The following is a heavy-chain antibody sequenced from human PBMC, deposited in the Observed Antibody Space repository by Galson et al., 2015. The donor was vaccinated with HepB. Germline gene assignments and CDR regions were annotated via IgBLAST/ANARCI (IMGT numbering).Heavy chain of an antibody. Sequence: SVKASCKASGYTFTSHPMHWARQAPGQRLEWMGWINAGNGNTKYSEKFQGRVTISRDTSASTAYMELSNLRSEDTAVYYCSRGGEYFNYWGQGTLVTVSS. V-gene: IGHV1-3*01. CDR3: SRGGEYFNY. CDR1: GYTFTSHP. J-gene: IGHJ4*02. CDR2: INAGNGNT. D-gene: IGHD4-17*01.